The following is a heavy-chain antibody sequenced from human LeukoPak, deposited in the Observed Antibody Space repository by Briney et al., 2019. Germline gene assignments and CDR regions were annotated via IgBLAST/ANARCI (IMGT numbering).Heavy chain of an antibody. J-gene: IGHJ5*02. CDR2: ISGGAGST. CDR3: AKDLRSLTIFGVDLNWFDP. V-gene: IGHV3-23*01. Sequence: GVSLRLSCAAAGFTFSIYAMRWVRHAPGKGREGVLSISGGAGSTYYADSVKGRFTISRDNSKNTLYLQMNSLRAEDTAVYYCAKDLRSLTIFGVDLNWFDPWGQGTLVTVSS. D-gene: IGHD3-3*01. CDR1: GFTFSIYA.